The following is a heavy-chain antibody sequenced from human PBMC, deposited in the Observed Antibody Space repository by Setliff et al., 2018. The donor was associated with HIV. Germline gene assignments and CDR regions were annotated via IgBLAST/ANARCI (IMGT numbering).Heavy chain of an antibody. CDR3: ARDGDLYTTSITAGPYYFDF. CDR2: INPSDGRT. CDR1: GYTTTNYY. J-gene: IGHJ4*02. V-gene: IGHV1-46*01. Sequence: VASVKVSCKASGYTTTNYYMHWVRQAPGQGLECMGIINPSDGRTSYAQKFQGRVTMTRDTSTSTVYMEVSSLRSEDTAVYYCARDGDLYTTSITAGPYYFDFLGQGTLVTVSS. D-gene: IGHD6-13*01.